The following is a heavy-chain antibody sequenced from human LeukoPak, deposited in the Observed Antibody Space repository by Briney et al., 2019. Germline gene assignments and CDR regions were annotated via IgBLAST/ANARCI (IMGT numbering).Heavy chain of an antibody. CDR3: ARTGVAATDYYYYMDV. V-gene: IGHV1-8*03. Sequence: ASVKVSCKASGYTFTSYDINWVRQATGQGLEWMGWMNPNSGNTGYAQKFQGRVTITRNTSISTAYVELSSLRSGDTAVYYCARTGVAATDYYYYMDVWGKGTTVTVSS. J-gene: IGHJ6*03. CDR2: MNPNSGNT. CDR1: GYTFTSYD. D-gene: IGHD6-19*01.